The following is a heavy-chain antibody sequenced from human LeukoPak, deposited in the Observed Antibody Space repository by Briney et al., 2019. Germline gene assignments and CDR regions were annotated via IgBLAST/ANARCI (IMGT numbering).Heavy chain of an antibody. V-gene: IGHV1-46*01. D-gene: IGHD6-13*01. CDR2: INSSGGST. Sequence: ASVEVSCKASGYTFTGYFMHWVRQAPGQGLEWMGIINSSGGSTSYAQKFQGRVTMTRDMSTSTVYMELSSLRSEDTAVYYCARDHVEGYSSSWSYRYYYYMDVWGKGTTVTVSS. J-gene: IGHJ6*03. CDR3: ARDHVEGYSSSWSYRYYYYMDV. CDR1: GYTFTGYF.